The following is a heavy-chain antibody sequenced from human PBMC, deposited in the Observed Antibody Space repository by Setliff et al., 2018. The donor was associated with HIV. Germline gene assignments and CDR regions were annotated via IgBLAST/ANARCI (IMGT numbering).Heavy chain of an antibody. J-gene: IGHJ6*02. Sequence: GVSVKVSCKASGYTFTSYYMHWVRQAPGQGLEWMGVINPVGGSTTYAQKFQGRVTMTRDTSTSTVYMELSSLRSQDTAMYYGARGGGGQDSYYCGMAVWGQGTTVTVSS. CDR1: GYTFTSYY. CDR3: ARGGGGQDSYYCGMAV. CDR2: INPVGGST. V-gene: IGHV1-46*01. D-gene: IGHD3-10*01.